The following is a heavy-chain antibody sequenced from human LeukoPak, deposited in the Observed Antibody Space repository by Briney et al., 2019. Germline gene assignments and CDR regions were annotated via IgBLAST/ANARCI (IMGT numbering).Heavy chain of an antibody. V-gene: IGHV3-23*01. CDR1: GFTFSNHA. CDR2: IYGSGTVT. CDR3: AKDGVPGTSTAYYFDY. Sequence: AGSLRLSCAASGFTFSNHAMNWVRQAPGKGLEWVAIIYGSGTVTYYADSVKGRFTISRDNSTNTLYLQMNSLRAEDTAVYYCAKDGVPGTSTAYYFDYWGQGTLVTVS. D-gene: IGHD6-19*01. J-gene: IGHJ4*02.